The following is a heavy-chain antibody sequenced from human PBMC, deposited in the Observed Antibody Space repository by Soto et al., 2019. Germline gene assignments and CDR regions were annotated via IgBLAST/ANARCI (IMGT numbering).Heavy chain of an antibody. CDR2: IMGSGGST. CDR1: GFTFSSYA. D-gene: IGHD6-13*01. V-gene: IGHV3-23*01. CDR3: AKDTLPNGWEAAAGI. Sequence: EVQLLESGGGLVQPGGSLRLSCAASGFTFSSYAMSWVRQAPGKGLGGVSAIMGSGGSTYYADSVKGRFTISRDNSKNTLYLQMNSLRAEDTAVYYCAKDTLPNGWEAAAGIWGQGTLVTVSS. J-gene: IGHJ4*02.